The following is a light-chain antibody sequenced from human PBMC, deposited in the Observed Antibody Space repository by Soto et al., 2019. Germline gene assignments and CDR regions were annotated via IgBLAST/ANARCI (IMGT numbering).Light chain of an antibody. CDR2: AAS. J-gene: IGKJ1*01. CDR1: QGIGDD. Sequence: DIQMTQSPSSLSASVGDRVIITCRASQGIGDDLGWYQQKPGKAPQRLIYAASSFQSGVPSRFGGTRSGTGFTPTISSLQTDDCPSDYCVPHNTCPWTFSRRTKVEVK. CDR3: VPHNTCPWT. V-gene: IGKV1-17*01.